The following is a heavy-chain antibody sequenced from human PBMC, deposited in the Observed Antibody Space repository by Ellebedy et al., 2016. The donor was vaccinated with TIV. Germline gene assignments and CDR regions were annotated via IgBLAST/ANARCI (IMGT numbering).Heavy chain of an antibody. V-gene: IGHV1-46*01. Sequence: ASVKVSXXASGYTFTSYGISWVRQAPGQGLEWMGIINPSGGSTSYAQKFQGRVTMTRDTSTSTVYMELSSLRSEDTAVYYCARDLISRAPWIQLSYYYYYGMDVWGQGTTVTVSS. D-gene: IGHD5-18*01. J-gene: IGHJ6*02. CDR1: GYTFTSYG. CDR2: INPSGGST. CDR3: ARDLISRAPWIQLSYYYYYGMDV.